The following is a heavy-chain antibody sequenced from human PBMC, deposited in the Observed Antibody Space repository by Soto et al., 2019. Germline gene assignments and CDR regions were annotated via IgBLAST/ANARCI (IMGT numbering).Heavy chain of an antibody. CDR2: IYPGDSDT. CDR1: GYSFTSYW. Sequence: EVQLVQSGAEVKKPGESLKISCKGSGYSFTSYWIGWVRQMPGKGLEWMGIIYPGDSDTRYSPSFQGQVTISADKSISTAYLQWSSLKASDTAMYYCARDATYSGSHSGYFDYWGQGTLVTVSS. CDR3: ARDATYSGSHSGYFDY. V-gene: IGHV5-51*01. D-gene: IGHD1-26*01. J-gene: IGHJ4*02.